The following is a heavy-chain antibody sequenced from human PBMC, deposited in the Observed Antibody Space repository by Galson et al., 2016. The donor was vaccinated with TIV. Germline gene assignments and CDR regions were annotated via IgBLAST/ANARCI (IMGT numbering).Heavy chain of an antibody. J-gene: IGHJ5*02. CDR1: GFTFNDYA. Sequence: SLRLSCAASGFTFNDYAMSWVRQAPGKGLEWVSAMTASGDSNWRADSVRGRFTIFRDNSKSMLYLTMNNLRAEDTAIYYCVKMRTSTGSFLTDPWGQGTLVNVST. CDR2: MTASGDSN. V-gene: IGHV3-23*01. CDR3: VKMRTSTGSFLTDP. D-gene: IGHD3-10*01.